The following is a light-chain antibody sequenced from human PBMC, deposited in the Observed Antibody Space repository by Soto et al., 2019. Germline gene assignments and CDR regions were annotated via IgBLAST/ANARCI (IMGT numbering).Light chain of an antibody. J-gene: IGKJ1*01. Sequence: EIVLTQSPATLSLSPGERATLSCRASQTVNNNYLGWCQQKPGQAPRLLIYGASRRATGIPDRFSGSGSGTEFTLTISSLQSEDFATYYCQQSYSTLTFGQGTKVDIK. CDR2: GAS. CDR3: QQSYSTLT. CDR1: QTVNNNY. V-gene: IGKV3D-20*02.